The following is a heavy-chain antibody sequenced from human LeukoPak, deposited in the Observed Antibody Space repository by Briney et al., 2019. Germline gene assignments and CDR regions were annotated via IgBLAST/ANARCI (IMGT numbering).Heavy chain of an antibody. CDR3: ARVLSAYDAFDI. Sequence: PGGSLRLSCAASGFTFSRSWMTWFRQAPGQGLEWVANINYDGSEKYYVGSVKARFTISRDNAKNSLYLQMDSLRADDTAVYYCARVLSAYDAFDIWGQGTMVTLSS. V-gene: IGHV3-7*01. CDR2: INYDGSEK. D-gene: IGHD3-3*01. CDR1: GFTFSRSW. J-gene: IGHJ3*02.